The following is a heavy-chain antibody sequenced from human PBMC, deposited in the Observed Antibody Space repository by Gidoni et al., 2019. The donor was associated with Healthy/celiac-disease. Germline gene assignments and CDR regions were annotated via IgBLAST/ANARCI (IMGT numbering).Heavy chain of an antibody. V-gene: IGHV3-73*01. D-gene: IGHD2-21*02. J-gene: IGHJ4*02. CDR2: IRSKANSYAT. CDR3: TSLTVVTPSGGDY. CDR1: GFTFSGSA. Sequence: EVQLVESGGGLVQPGGSLKLSCAASGFTFSGSAMHCVRQASGKGLEWVGSIRSKANSYATAYAASVKGRFTIARDDSKNTAYLQMNRLKTEDTAVYYWTSLTVVTPSGGDYWGQGTLVTVSS.